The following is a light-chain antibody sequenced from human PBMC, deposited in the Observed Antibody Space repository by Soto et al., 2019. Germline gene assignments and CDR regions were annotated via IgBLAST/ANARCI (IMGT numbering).Light chain of an antibody. CDR1: QSLLHSNGYKY. CDR3: MQALQTQWT. V-gene: IGKV2-28*01. Sequence: DIVMTQSPLSLPVTPGEPASISCRSSQSLLHSNGYKYLDWYLQKPGQSPQLLIYLGSNRASGVPARCGGSGSGTDITLKINGVEAEDVGVYYCMQALQTQWTFGQGTKVEIK. J-gene: IGKJ1*01. CDR2: LGS.